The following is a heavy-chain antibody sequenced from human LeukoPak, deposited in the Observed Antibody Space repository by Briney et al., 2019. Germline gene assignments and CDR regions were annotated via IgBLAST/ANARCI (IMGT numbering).Heavy chain of an antibody. CDR3: ARFLVYYGPGSYYGGWFDP. J-gene: IGHJ5*02. V-gene: IGHV4-34*01. CDR2: INQSGST. CDR1: GGSFSGYY. Sequence: SETLSLTCGVYGGSFSGYYWSWIRQPPGKGLEWIGDINQSGSTNSNPSLKSRATLSIDTSKTQFSLKLTSVTAADTAVYYCARFLVYYGPGSYYGGWFDPWGQGTLVTVFS. D-gene: IGHD3-10*01.